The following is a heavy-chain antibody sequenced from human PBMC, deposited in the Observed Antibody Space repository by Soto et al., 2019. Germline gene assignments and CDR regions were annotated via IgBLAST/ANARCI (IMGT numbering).Heavy chain of an antibody. V-gene: IGHV3-23*01. CDR2: ISGTGGST. D-gene: IGHD3-22*01. CDR3: AANHFYEGSGRYFQY. J-gene: IGHJ1*01. Sequence: GGSLRLSCAASGFTFNSYTMSWVRQAPGKGLEWISNISGTGGSTNYAVSVKGRFTNSRDNSKDTVYLQMNSLRAEDTAVYYCAANHFYEGSGRYFQYWGQGTLVTVSS. CDR1: GFTFNSYT.